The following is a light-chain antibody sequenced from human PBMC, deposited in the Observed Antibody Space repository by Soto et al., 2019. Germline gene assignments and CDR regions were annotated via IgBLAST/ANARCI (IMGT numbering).Light chain of an antibody. V-gene: IGKV2-28*01. Sequence: DIVMTQSPLSLPVTPGEPASISCRSSQSLLHSNGYNYLDWYLQKPGQSPQLLIYLGSNRASGVPDRFSGSGSGTDSTLKISRVEAEDVGVYYCMQALQTPRFGGVTKVEIK. J-gene: IGKJ4*01. CDR1: QSLLHSNGYNY. CDR3: MQALQTPR. CDR2: LGS.